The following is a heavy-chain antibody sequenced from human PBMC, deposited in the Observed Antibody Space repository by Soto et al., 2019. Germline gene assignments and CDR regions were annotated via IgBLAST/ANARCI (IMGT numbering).Heavy chain of an antibody. V-gene: IGHV3-23*01. CDR1: VFTFSSYA. CDR2: ISGSGGST. D-gene: IGHD3-9*01. CDR3: AKAKYYDILTGYFLYYFDY. J-gene: IGHJ4*02. Sequence: WWSLRLSCAASVFTFSSYAMSWFRQAPGKGLEWVSAISGSGGSTYYADSVKGRFTISRDNSKNTLYLQMNSLRAEDTAVYYCAKAKYYDILTGYFLYYFDYWGQGTLVTVSS.